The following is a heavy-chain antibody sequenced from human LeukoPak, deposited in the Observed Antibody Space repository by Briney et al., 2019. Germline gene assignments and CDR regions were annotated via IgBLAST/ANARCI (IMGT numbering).Heavy chain of an antibody. CDR2: IKSKTDGGTT. J-gene: IGHJ6*03. V-gene: IGHV3-15*01. Sequence: GGSLRLSCAASGVTFSNAWMSWVRQAPGKGLEWVGRIKSKTDGGTTDYAAPVKGRFTISRDDSKNTLYLQMNSLKTEDTAVYYCTTDLCGSTSCYRRYYYYMDVWGKGTTVTVSS. D-gene: IGHD2-2*02. CDR1: GVTFSNAW. CDR3: TTDLCGSTSCYRRYYYYMDV.